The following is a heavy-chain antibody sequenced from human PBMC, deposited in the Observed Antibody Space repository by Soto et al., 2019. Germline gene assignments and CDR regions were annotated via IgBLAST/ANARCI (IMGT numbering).Heavy chain of an antibody. CDR1: GYSFDTFG. V-gene: IGHV1-18*01. Sequence: QVQVVQSGAEVKKPGASVKVACKASGYSFDTFGMSWVRQAPGQGLEWMGWISIEKGDTNSAQKFQDRVTMTTDTPTSTAYMDLRSLTPDDTAVYYCARCFCSVGSCFTCWHFDLWGRGTLVTVSS. D-gene: IGHD2-15*01. J-gene: IGHJ2*01. CDR2: ISIEKGDT. CDR3: ARCFCSVGSCFTCWHFDL.